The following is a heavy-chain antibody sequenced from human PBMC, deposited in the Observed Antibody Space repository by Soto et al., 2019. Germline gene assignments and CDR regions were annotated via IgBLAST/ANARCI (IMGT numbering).Heavy chain of an antibody. CDR3: AREGKDTAMVYNWFDP. D-gene: IGHD5-18*01. J-gene: IGHJ5*02. CDR2: IIPIFGTA. V-gene: IGHV1-69*12. CDR1: GGTFSSYA. Sequence: QVQLVQSGAEVKKPGSSVKVSCKASGGTFSSYAISWVRQAPGQGLEWMGGIIPIFGTANYAQKFQGRVTITADESTSTAYMQLSSLRSEDTAVYYCAREGKDTAMVYNWFDPWGQGTLVTVSS.